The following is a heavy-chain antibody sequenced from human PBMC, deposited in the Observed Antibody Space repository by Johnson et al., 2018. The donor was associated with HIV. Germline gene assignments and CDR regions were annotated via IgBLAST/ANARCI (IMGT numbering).Heavy chain of an antibody. CDR1: GFTVSSNY. J-gene: IGHJ3*02. Sequence: VQLVESGGGLIQPGGSLRLSCAASGFTVSSNYMSWVRQAPGKGLEWVSVIYSGGSTYYADSVKGRFTISRDNSKGTLYLQMNSLRTEDTALYYCAKGGVAAAKGAFDIWGQGTMVTVSS. CDR3: AKGGVAAAKGAFDI. D-gene: IGHD6-25*01. CDR2: IYSGGST. V-gene: IGHV3-53*01.